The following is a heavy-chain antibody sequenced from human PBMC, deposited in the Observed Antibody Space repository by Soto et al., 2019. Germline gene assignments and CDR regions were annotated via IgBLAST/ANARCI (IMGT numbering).Heavy chain of an antibody. Sequence: SETLSLTCAVTGGSISSSNWRCLGRQPPGKGLEWIGVIYHSGSTNYNPSLRRRVTISVDKSKNQFSLNLTSVTAEDTDVHYRARADYCSGGSCYLQAGAVNNWGQGTMV. J-gene: IGHJ3*02. CDR1: GGSISSSNW. V-gene: IGHV4-4*02. D-gene: IGHD2-15*01. CDR2: IYHSGST. CDR3: ARADYCSGGSCYLQAGAVNN.